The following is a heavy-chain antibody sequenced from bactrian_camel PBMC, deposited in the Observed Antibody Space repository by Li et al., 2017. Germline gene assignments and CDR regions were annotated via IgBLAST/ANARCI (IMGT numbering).Heavy chain of an antibody. Sequence: DVQLVESGGGSVQAGGSLRLSCEVSGYTYSSYCMGWFRQTPGKEREGVAVIDSDGNTSYFDAVKGRFTISKDNTKNTLYLQMNSLKPEDTAMYYCAATMSTHRVSTWHYPLGHWGLGTQVTVS. CDR1: GYTYSSYC. CDR2: IDSDGNT. J-gene: IGHJ4*01. V-gene: IGHV3S10*01. D-gene: IGHD5*01. CDR3: AATMSTHRVSTWHYPLGH.